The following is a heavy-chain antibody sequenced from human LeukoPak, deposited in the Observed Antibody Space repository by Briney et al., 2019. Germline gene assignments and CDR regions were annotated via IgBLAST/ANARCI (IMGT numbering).Heavy chain of an antibody. CDR3: ARLRGLDFWSGYPNYYFDY. V-gene: IGHV3-11*01. Sequence: GGSLRLSCAASGFTFSDYYMSWIRQAPGKGLEWVSYISSSGSTIYYADSVKGRFTISRDNAKNSLYLQMNSLRAEDTAVYYCARLRGLDFWSGYPNYYFDYWGQGTLVTVSS. D-gene: IGHD3-3*01. CDR1: GFTFSDYY. CDR2: ISSSGSTI. J-gene: IGHJ4*02.